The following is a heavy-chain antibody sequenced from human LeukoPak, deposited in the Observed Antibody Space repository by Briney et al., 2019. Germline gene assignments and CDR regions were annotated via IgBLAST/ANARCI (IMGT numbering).Heavy chain of an antibody. CDR3: ERHSRYGSGGYENAFDI. Sequence: PSETLSLTCTVSGGSISSSSYYWDWIRQSPGKGLEWIGNIYSGGSTYYTPSLKSRVTISVETSNNPFSLKLSSVTAADTAIYFCERHSRYGSGGYENAFDIWGQGTMVTVSS. J-gene: IGHJ3*02. D-gene: IGHD5-12*01. CDR2: IYSGGST. V-gene: IGHV4-39*01. CDR1: GGSISSSSYY.